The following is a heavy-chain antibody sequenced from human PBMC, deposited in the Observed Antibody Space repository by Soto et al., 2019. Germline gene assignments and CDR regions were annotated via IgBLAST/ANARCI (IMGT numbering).Heavy chain of an antibody. V-gene: IGHV3-30*18. CDR1: GFTFSSYG. D-gene: IGHD3-10*01. CDR2: ISYDGSNK. CDR3: AKEGSISFYYYYGMDV. J-gene: IGHJ6*02. Sequence: GGSLRFSCAASGFTFSSYGMHWVRQAPGKGLEWVAVISYDGSNKYYADSVKGRFTISRDNSKNTLYLQMNSLRAEDTAVYYCAKEGSISFYYYYGMDVWGQGTTVTVSS.